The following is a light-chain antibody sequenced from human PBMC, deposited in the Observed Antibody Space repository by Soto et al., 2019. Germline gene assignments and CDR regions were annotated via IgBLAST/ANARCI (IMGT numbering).Light chain of an antibody. Sequence: QSVLTQPPSVSAAPGQKVTISCSGSSSNIGNNYVSWYQQLPGTAPKLLIYNNNKRPSGIPDRFSGSQSGTSATLGITGLQTGDEADYYCATWDSRLSAVVFGGGTKLTVL. CDR2: NNN. CDR3: ATWDSRLSAVV. CDR1: SSNIGNNY. J-gene: IGLJ2*01. V-gene: IGLV1-51*01.